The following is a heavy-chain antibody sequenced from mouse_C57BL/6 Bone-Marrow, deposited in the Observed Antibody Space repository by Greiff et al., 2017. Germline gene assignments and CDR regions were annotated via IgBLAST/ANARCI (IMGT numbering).Heavy chain of an antibody. V-gene: IGHV1-69*01. D-gene: IGHD1-1*01. Sequence: QVQLKQPGAELVMPGASVKLSCKASGYTFTSYWMHWVKQRPGQGLEWIGEIDPSDSYTNYNQKFKGKSTLTVDKSSSTAYMQLSSLTSEDSAVYYCARHTTVVATRYFDVWGTGTTVTVSS. CDR1: GYTFTSYW. CDR3: ARHTTVVATRYFDV. J-gene: IGHJ1*03. CDR2: IDPSDSYT.